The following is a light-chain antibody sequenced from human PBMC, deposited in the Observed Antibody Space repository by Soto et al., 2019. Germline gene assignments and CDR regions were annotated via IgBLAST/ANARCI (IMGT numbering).Light chain of an antibody. CDR1: QSVSIN. Sequence: VLTQSPATLSLSPAERATLSCRASQSVSINVAWSQQRPGQAPRLLIYVASNRATGIPARFSGRWSGTDFTLTISSLEPEDFAVYYCQQRTNWPRTFCQGTKVEIK. J-gene: IGKJ1*01. CDR2: VAS. CDR3: QQRTNWPRT. V-gene: IGKV3-11*01.